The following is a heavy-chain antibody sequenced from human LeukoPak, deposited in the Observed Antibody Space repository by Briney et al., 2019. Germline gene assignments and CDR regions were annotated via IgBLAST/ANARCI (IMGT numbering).Heavy chain of an antibody. V-gene: IGHV1-2*02. D-gene: IGHD6-13*01. Sequence: GASVKVSCKASGYTFTNYYMHWVRQAPGQGLEWMGWINPNSGGTNYAQKFQGRVTMTRDTSISTAYMELSRLRSDDTAVYYCARDTGSIAAAGTGDDYWGQGTLVTVSS. CDR3: ARDTGSIAAAGTGDDY. CDR2: INPNSGGT. CDR1: GYTFTNYY. J-gene: IGHJ4*02.